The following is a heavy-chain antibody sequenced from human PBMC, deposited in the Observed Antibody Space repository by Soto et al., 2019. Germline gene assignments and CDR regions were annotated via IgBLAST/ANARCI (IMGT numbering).Heavy chain of an antibody. CDR2: INAGNGNT. CDR3: ASSSGDSSGYSPFDY. D-gene: IGHD3-22*01. J-gene: IGHJ4*02. CDR1: GYTFTSYA. Sequence: ASVKVSCKASGYTFTSYAMHWARQAPGQRLEWMGWINAGNGNTKYSQKFQGRVTITRDTSASTAYMELSSLRSEDTAVYYCASSSGDSSGYSPFDYWGQGTLVTVSS. V-gene: IGHV1-3*01.